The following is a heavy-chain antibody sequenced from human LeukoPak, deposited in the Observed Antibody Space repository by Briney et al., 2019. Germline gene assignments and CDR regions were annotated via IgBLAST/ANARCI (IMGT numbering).Heavy chain of an antibody. CDR3: AKDGASSGYYFIDY. V-gene: IGHV3-23*01. CDR2: ISGSGGST. D-gene: IGHD3-22*01. Sequence: GGSLRLSCAAPGFTFSSYAMSWVRQAPGKGLEWVSAISGSGGSTYYADSVKGRFTISRDNSKNTLYLQMNSLRAEDTAVYYCAKDGASSGYYFIDYWGQGTLVTVSS. J-gene: IGHJ4*02. CDR1: GFTFSSYA.